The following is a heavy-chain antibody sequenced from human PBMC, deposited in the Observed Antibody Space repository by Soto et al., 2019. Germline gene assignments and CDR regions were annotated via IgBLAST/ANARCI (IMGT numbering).Heavy chain of an antibody. Sequence: QVQLQESGPGLVQPSQTLSLSCTVSGGSITSGAYYWSWIRQHPGKGLEWIGYIYYSGTTYYNPSLRSRLTISLDTSKNQFSLEVNSVSAADTAVYYCARPDTSGYTFEHWGQGTLVTVSS. D-gene: IGHD3-22*01. J-gene: IGHJ4*02. CDR1: GGSITSGAYY. CDR3: ARPDTSGYTFEH. V-gene: IGHV4-31*03. CDR2: IYYSGTT.